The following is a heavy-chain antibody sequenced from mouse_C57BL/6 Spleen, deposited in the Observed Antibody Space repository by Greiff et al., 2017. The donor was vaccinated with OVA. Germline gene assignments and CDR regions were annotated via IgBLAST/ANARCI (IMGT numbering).Heavy chain of an antibody. CDR3: TTRRQAY. J-gene: IGHJ3*01. CDR1: GFNIKDDY. V-gene: IGHV14-4*01. CDR2: LDPENGDT. Sequence: VQLQQSGAELVRPGASVTLSCTASGFNIKDDYMHWVKQRPEQGLEWIGWLDPENGDTEYASKFQGKATITADTSSNTAYLQLSSLTSEDTAVYYCTTRRQAYWGQGTLVTVSA.